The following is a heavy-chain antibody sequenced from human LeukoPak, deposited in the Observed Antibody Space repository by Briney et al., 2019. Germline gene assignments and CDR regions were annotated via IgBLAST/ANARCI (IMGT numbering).Heavy chain of an antibody. J-gene: IGHJ4*02. CDR3: TTIDDYGDYFQFD. CDR2: IKSKTDGGTT. D-gene: IGHD4-17*01. Sequence: PGGSLRLSCAASGLTVTNAWMNWVRQAPGKGLEWVGRIKSKTDGGTTDYAAPVKGRFTISRDDSKNTLYLQMNSLKTEDTAVYYCTTIDDYGDYFQFDWGQGTLVTVSS. V-gene: IGHV3-15*07. CDR1: GLTVTNAW.